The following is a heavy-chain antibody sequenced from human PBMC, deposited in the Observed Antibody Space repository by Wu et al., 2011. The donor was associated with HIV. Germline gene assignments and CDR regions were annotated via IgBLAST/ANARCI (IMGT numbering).Heavy chain of an antibody. J-gene: IGHJ3*02. CDR1: GGSISSYY. CDR3: ARDLYYNNSGPGAFDI. CDR2: IYYSGST. D-gene: IGHD3-22*01. V-gene: IGHV4-59*01. Sequence: QVQLQESGPGLVKPSETLSLTCTVSGGSISSYYWNWIRQPPGKGLEWIGYIYYSGSTNYNPSLKSRVTISVDTSKNQFSLKLNSVTAADTAVYYCARDLYYNNSGPGAFDIWGQGTMITVSS.